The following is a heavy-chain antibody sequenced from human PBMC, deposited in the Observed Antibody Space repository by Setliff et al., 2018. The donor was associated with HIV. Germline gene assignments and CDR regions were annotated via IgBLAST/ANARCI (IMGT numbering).Heavy chain of an antibody. CDR2: IYYSGNT. Sequence: ETLSLTCAVSGYSISSGYFWAWIRQPPGKGLEWIGSIYYSGNTYYNPSLKSRVTISVDASRNQFSLKLSSVTAADTAVYYCARDYYDYVWGSYRLFDYWGQGTLVTVSS. D-gene: IGHD3-16*02. J-gene: IGHJ4*02. CDR3: ARDYYDYVWGSYRLFDY. V-gene: IGHV4-38-2*02. CDR1: GYSISSGYF.